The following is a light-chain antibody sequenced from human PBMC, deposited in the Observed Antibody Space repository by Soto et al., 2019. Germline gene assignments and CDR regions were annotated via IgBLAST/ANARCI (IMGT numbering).Light chain of an antibody. CDR3: QAYDYSLTASV. CDR1: NRDVGSYNL. J-gene: IGLJ3*02. CDR2: EVR. V-gene: IGLV2-14*01. Sequence: QSALTQPASVSGSPGQSITIACTGTNRDVGSYNLVSWYQQRPGEAPKLIISEVRNRPSGISYRFTGSKSGNTASLTITGLQAEDEADYYCQAYDYSLTASVFGGGTKLTVL.